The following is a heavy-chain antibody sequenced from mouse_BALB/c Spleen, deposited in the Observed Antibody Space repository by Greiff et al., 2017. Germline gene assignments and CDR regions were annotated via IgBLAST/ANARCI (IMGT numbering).Heavy chain of an antibody. J-gene: IGHJ3*01. D-gene: IGHD1-1*01. V-gene: IGHV1-80*01. CDR2: IYPGDGDT. Sequence: VQLQQSGAELVRPGSSVKISCKASGYAFSSYWMNWVKQRPGQGLEWIGQIYPGDGDTNYNGKFKGKATLTADKSSSTAYMQLSSLTSEDSAVYFCAREGNYYGSSYNAYWGQGTLVTVSA. CDR3: AREGNYYGSSYNAY. CDR1: GYAFSSYW.